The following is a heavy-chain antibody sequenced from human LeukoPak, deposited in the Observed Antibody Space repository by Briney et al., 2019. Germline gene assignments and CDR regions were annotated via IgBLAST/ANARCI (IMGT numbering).Heavy chain of an antibody. D-gene: IGHD3-22*01. Sequence: SETLSLTCTVSGGSISSGGYYWSWIRQHPGKGLEWIGYIYYSGSTYYNPSLKSRVTISVDTFKNQFSLKLSSVTAADTAVYYCARSFWDYYDSSGYPARAFDIWGQGTMVTVSS. CDR3: ARSFWDYYDSSGYPARAFDI. CDR2: IYYSGST. J-gene: IGHJ3*02. CDR1: GGSISSGGYY. V-gene: IGHV4-31*03.